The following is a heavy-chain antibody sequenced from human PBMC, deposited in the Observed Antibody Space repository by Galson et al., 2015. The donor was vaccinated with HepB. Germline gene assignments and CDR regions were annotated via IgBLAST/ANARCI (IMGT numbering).Heavy chain of an antibody. CDR3: AKDHHLYDFWSGYPDY. CDR2: IYSGGST. V-gene: IGHV3-66*01. Sequence: SLRLSCAASGFTVSSNYMSWVRQAPGKGLEWVSVIYSGGSTYYADSVKGRFTISRDNSKNTLYLQMNSLRAEDTAVHYCAKDHHLYDFWSGYPDYWGQGTLVTVSS. J-gene: IGHJ4*02. CDR1: GFTVSSNY. D-gene: IGHD3-3*01.